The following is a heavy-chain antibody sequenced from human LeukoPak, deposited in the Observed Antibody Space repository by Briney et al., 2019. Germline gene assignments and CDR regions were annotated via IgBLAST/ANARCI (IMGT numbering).Heavy chain of an antibody. Sequence: GGSLRLSCAASGFTFSSYWMSWVRQAPGKGLEWVANIKQDGSEKYYVDSVKGRFTISRDNSKNTLYLQMNSLRAEDTAVYYCAKRRHDYGDYYYMDVWGKGTTVTVSS. CDR1: GFTFSSYW. CDR3: AKRRHDYGDYYYMDV. J-gene: IGHJ6*03. CDR2: IKQDGSEK. D-gene: IGHD4-17*01. V-gene: IGHV3-7*03.